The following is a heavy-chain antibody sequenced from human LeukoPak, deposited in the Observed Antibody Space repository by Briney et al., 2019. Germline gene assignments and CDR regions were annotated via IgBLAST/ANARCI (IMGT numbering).Heavy chain of an antibody. CDR1: GGSISSGGYY. CDR3: ARDQVRWEDAFDI. J-gene: IGHJ3*02. V-gene: IGHV4-30-2*05. D-gene: IGHD1-26*01. CDR2: IYHSGST. Sequence: SQTLSLTCTVSGGSISSGGYYWSWIRQPPGKGLEWIGYIYHSGSTYYNPSLKSRVTISVDTSKNQFSLKLSSVTAADTAVYYCARDQVRWEDAFDIWGQGTMVTVSS.